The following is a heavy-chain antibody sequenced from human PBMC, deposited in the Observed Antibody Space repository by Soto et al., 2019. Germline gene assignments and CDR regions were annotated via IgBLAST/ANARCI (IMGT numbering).Heavy chain of an antibody. Sequence: PGGSLRLSCAASGFNFSNHWMHWVLQRPAEGLVWVSRITSDGKSKAYAESVKGRFAISRDNAKNTLYLQMNGLTAEDTAVYYCARESGDWPLNWFDPWGQGTLVTVSS. V-gene: IGHV3-74*01. CDR3: ARESGDWPLNWFDP. CDR2: ITSDGKSK. CDR1: GFNFSNHW. J-gene: IGHJ5*02. D-gene: IGHD2-21*02.